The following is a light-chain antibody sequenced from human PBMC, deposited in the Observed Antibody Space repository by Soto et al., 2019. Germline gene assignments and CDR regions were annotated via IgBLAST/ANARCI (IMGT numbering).Light chain of an antibody. J-gene: IGKJ3*01. V-gene: IGKV3-15*01. CDR2: GAS. CDR3: QQYNNWPPLIT. Sequence: EIVMTQSPATLSVSPGERATLSCRASQSVSSNLAWYQQKPGQAPRFLIYGASTRATGIPARFSGSGSGTEFTLTISSLQSEDFAVYYCQQYNNWPPLITFGPGTKVDIK. CDR1: QSVSSN.